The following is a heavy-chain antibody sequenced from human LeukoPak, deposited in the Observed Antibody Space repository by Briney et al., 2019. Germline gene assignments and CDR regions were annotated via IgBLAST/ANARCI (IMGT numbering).Heavy chain of an antibody. CDR3: ARVAGRGPVRSGYYNLVDY. CDR2: INPNSGGT. V-gene: IGHV1-2*02. Sequence: ASVKVSCKASGYTFTGYYMHWVRQAPGQGLEWMGWINPNSGGTNYAQKFQGRVTMTTDTSTSTAYMELRSLRSDDTAVYYCARVAGRGPVRSGYYNLVDYWGQGTLVTVSS. D-gene: IGHD3-3*01. CDR1: GYTFTGYY. J-gene: IGHJ4*02.